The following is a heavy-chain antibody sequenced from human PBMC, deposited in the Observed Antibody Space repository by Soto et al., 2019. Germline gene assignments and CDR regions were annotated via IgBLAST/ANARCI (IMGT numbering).Heavy chain of an antibody. J-gene: IGHJ4*02. V-gene: IGHV3-30-3*01. CDR3: ARAPIQYDILTGYYSL. CDR2: ISYDGSNK. Sequence: QVQLVESGGGVVQPGRSLRLSCAASGFTFSSYAMHWVRQAPGKGLSWVAVISYDGSNKYYADSVKGLFTISRDNSKNTLYLQMNSLRAEDTAVYYCARAPIQYDILTGYYSLWGQGTLVTVSS. D-gene: IGHD3-9*01. CDR1: GFTFSSYA.